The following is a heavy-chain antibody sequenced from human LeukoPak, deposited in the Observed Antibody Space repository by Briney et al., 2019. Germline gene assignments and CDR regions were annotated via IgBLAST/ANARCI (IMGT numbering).Heavy chain of an antibody. Sequence: PSETLSLTCTVSGGSISSYYWSWIRQPPGKGLEWIGYINYSGNTNYNSSLKSRVTISVDTSKNQFSLKLSSVTAADTAMYYCARKYCSGGDCYSNYWGQGTLVTVSS. V-gene: IGHV4-59*08. CDR1: GGSISSYY. D-gene: IGHD2-15*01. CDR3: ARKYCSGGDCYSNY. CDR2: INYSGNT. J-gene: IGHJ4*02.